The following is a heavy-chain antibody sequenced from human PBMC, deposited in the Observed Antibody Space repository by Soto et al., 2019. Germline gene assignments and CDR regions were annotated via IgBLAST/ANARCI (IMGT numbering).Heavy chain of an antibody. D-gene: IGHD3-22*01. Sequence: QVQLVQSGAEVKKPGSSVKVSCKASGGTFSSYAISWVRQAPGQGLEWMGGIIPIFGTANYAQKFQGRVTITADKSKSTAYMELSSLRSEDTAVYYCARGAHYSDSSGYSADYWGQGTLVTVSS. CDR1: GGTFSSYA. CDR3: ARGAHYSDSSGYSADY. CDR2: IIPIFGTA. J-gene: IGHJ4*02. V-gene: IGHV1-69*06.